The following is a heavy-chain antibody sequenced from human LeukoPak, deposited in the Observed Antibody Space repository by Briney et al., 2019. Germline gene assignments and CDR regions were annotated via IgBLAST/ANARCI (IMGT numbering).Heavy chain of an antibody. CDR2: VYTSGST. D-gene: IGHD1-26*01. CDR3: ARRVGSWLAFGI. V-gene: IGHV4-4*09. Sequence: PSETLSLTCTVSGGSISSYYWNWIRQPPGKGLEWIGYVYTSGSTNYNPYLKSRVTISVDTSKNQFSLKLSTVTAADTSVYYCARRVGSWLAFGIWGQGTMVTVSS. J-gene: IGHJ3*02. CDR1: GGSISSYY.